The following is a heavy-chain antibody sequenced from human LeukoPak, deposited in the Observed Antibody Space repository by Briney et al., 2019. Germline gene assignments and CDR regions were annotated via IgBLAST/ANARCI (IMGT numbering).Heavy chain of an antibody. CDR2: ISENDEK. D-gene: IGHD2-15*01. V-gene: IGHV2-5*01. CDR1: GFSFSSGGVG. J-gene: IGHJ3*02. Sequence: KESGPTLVKPRQTLRLTCTLSGFSFSSGGVGVGWIRQPPGKALEWLGVISENDEKLYSSSLQNRLTITKDTSRNQVVLTMANMDPVDTATYYCAHKHRGVASDIWGQGTMVTVSS. CDR3: AHKHRGVASDI.